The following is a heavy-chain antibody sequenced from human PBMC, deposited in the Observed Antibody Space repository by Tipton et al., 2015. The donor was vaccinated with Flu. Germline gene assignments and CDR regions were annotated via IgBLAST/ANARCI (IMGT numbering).Heavy chain of an antibody. CDR2: ISWNSGSI. V-gene: IGHV3-9*01. CDR3: AKAGLPGGTGGWYFDL. D-gene: IGHD2-15*01. J-gene: IGHJ2*01. CDR1: GFTFDDYA. Sequence: CAASGFTFDDYAMHWVRQAPGKGLEWVSGISWNSGSIGYVDSVKGRFTISRDNAKNSLYLQMNSLRAEDTALYYCAKAGLPGGTGGWYFDLWGRGTLVTVSS.